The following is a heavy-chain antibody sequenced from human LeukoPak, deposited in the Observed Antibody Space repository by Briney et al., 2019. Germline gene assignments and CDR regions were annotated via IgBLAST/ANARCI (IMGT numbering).Heavy chain of an antibody. V-gene: IGHV1-18*01. J-gene: IGHJ4*02. Sequence: ASVKVSCKASGYTFTSYGISWVRQASGQGLEWMGWISAYNGNTNYAQKLQGRVTMTTDTSTSTAYMELRSLRSDDTAVYYCAREQTLPTYYDFWSGYYTVTYFDYWGQGTLVTVSS. D-gene: IGHD3-3*01. CDR1: GYTFTSYG. CDR2: ISAYNGNT. CDR3: AREQTLPTYYDFWSGYYTVTYFDY.